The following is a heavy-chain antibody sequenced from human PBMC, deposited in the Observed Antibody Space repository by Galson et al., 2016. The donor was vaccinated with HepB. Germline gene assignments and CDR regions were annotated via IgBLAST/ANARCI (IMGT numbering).Heavy chain of an antibody. CDR2: IYHSGGT. CDR3: ARDCTGGTCKFAGYDAFDI. Sequence: RQSPGQGLEWIGEIYHSGGTNYNPSLKSRATISVDTSRNQFSLSLSSVTAADTAVYYCARDCTGGTCKFAGYDAFDIWGQGTTVTVSS. V-gene: IGHV4-4*02. D-gene: IGHD2-8*02. J-gene: IGHJ3*02.